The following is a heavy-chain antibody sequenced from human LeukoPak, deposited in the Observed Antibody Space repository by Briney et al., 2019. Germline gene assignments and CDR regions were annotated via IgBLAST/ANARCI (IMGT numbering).Heavy chain of an antibody. D-gene: IGHD2-15*01. CDR2: IIDVGDT. CDR1: GFTLSEHA. J-gene: IGHJ4*02. Sequence: GGSLRLSCAVSGFTLSEHAMSWVCQAPGEGLEWVSGIIDVGDTYYADSVKGRFTISRDSSKNTLYLQMNSLRAEDTATYYCAKDYCRGGNCPLPFFDSWGQGTLVTVSS. CDR3: AKDYCRGGNCPLPFFDS. V-gene: IGHV3-23*01.